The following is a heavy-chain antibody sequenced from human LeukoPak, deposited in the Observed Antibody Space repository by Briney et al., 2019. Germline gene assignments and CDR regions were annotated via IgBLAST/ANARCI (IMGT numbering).Heavy chain of an antibody. CDR2: INPNSGGP. Sequence: ASVKVSCKASGYTFTGYYMHWVRQAPGQGLEWMGWINPNSGGPNYAQKFQGRVTMTRDTSISTAYMELSRLRSDDTAVYYCARDRVVTPGYYYYYMDVWGKGTTVTVSS. D-gene: IGHD4-23*01. CDR1: GYTFTGYY. CDR3: ARDRVVTPGYYYYYMDV. J-gene: IGHJ6*03. V-gene: IGHV1-2*02.